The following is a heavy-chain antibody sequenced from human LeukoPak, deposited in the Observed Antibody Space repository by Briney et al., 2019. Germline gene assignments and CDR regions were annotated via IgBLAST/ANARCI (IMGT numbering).Heavy chain of an antibody. CDR1: GFTFSSYS. CDR3: ARDEGGRGYSYGYDC. CDR2: ISSSGSTI. V-gene: IGHV3-48*04. J-gene: IGHJ4*02. D-gene: IGHD5-18*01. Sequence: GGSLRLSCAASGFTFSSYSMNWVRQAPGKGLEWVSYISSSGSTIYYADSVKGRFTISRDNAKNSLYLQMNSLRAEDTAVYYCARDEGGRGYSYGYDCWGQGTLVTASS.